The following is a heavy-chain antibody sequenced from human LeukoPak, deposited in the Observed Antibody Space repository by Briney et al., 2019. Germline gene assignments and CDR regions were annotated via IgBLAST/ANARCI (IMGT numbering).Heavy chain of an antibody. CDR3: ARHGAPGCSSTSCRTHYYYYYMDV. CDR1: GYSFTSYW. CDR2: IYPGDSDT. J-gene: IGHJ6*03. V-gene: IGHV5-51*01. Sequence: GESLKISCKGSGYSFTSYWIGWVRQMPGKGLEWMGIIYPGDSDTRYSPSFQGQVTISADKSISPAYLQWSSLKASDTAMYYCARHGAPGCSSTSCRTHYYYYYMDVWGKGTTVTVSS. D-gene: IGHD2-2*01.